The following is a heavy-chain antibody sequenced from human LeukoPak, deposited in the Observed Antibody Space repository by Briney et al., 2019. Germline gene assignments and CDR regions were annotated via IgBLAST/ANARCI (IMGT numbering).Heavy chain of an antibody. V-gene: IGHV1-69*13. D-gene: IGHD3-22*01. J-gene: IGHJ3*02. CDR1: GGTFSSYA. CDR2: IIPIFGTA. Sequence: SVKVSCKASGGTFSSYAISWVRQAPGQGLEWMGGIIPIFGTANYAQKFQGRVTITADESTSTAYMGLSSLRSEDTAVYYCAEVGGGDYYDSSGPGGFDIWGQGTMVTVSS. CDR3: AEVGGGDYYDSSGPGGFDI.